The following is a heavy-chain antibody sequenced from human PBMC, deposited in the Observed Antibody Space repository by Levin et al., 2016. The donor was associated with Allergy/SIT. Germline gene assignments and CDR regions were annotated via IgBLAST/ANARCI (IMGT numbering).Heavy chain of an antibody. V-gene: IGHV1-18*01. CDR3: ARAPSVRWLVRLFDY. J-gene: IGHJ4*02. CDR2: ISAYNGNT. Sequence: WVRQAPGQGLEWMGWISAYNGNTNYAQKLQGRVTMATDTSTSTAYMELRSLRSDDTAVYYCARAPSVRWLVRLFDYWGQGTLVTVSS. D-gene: IGHD6-19*01.